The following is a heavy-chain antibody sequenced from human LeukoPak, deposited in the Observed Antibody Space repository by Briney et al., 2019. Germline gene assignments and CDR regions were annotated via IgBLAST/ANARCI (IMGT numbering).Heavy chain of an antibody. D-gene: IGHD5-24*01. Sequence: GGSLTLTLAASGFTFLSYWWHWVRQAPGKGLVWVSRIDTAGSSTNYADFVKGRFTISRDNAKNTLYLQMNSLRAEDTAVYYCARRSDGDNKGREYWDERALFTVSS. V-gene: IGHV3-74*01. CDR2: IDTAGSST. J-gene: IGHJ4*02. CDR1: GFTFLSYW. CDR3: ARRSDGDNKGREY.